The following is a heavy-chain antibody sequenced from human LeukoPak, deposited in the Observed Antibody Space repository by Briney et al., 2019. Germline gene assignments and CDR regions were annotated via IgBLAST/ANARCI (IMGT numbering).Heavy chain of an antibody. CDR3: AKGYCSGTSCYSGLD. V-gene: IGHV3-30-3*01. J-gene: IGHJ4*02. Sequence: GGSLRLSCAASGFTFSSYAMHWVRQAPGKGLEWVAVISYDGSNKYYADSVKGRFTISRDNSKNTLSLQMNSLRPEDTAVYYCAKGYCSGTSCYSGLDWGQGTLVTVSS. D-gene: IGHD2-2*01. CDR1: GFTFSSYA. CDR2: ISYDGSNK.